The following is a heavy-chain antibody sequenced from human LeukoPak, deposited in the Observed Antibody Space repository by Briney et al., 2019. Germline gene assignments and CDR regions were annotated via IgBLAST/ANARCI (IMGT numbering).Heavy chain of an antibody. CDR2: IYYSGSN. CDR3: PRGRGDYGLNYFDY. CDR1: GYSISSSRYY. J-gene: IGHJ4*02. V-gene: IGHV4-39*01. D-gene: IGHD4-17*01. Sequence: SETLSLTCTVSGYSISSSRYYWGCIRQPPGKGLEWLGSIYYSGSNYYHPSLTNRVTMSVDTPKNEYSLRLSSMTAADTAVYYCPRGRGDYGLNYFDYWGQGTLVSVSS.